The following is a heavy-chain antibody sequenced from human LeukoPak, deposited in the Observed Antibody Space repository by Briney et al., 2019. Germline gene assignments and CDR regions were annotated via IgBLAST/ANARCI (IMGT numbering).Heavy chain of an antibody. V-gene: IGHV3-7*01. J-gene: IGHJ4*02. CDR1: GFTFSSYW. CDR3: ARGATVVTPDFDY. Sequence: PGGSLRLSCAASGFTFSSYWMSWVRQAPGKGLEWVANIKQDGSEKYYVDSVKGRFTISRDNAKNSLYLQMNSLRAEDTAVYYCARGATVVTPDFDYWGQGTLVTVSS. CDR2: IKQDGSEK. D-gene: IGHD4-23*01.